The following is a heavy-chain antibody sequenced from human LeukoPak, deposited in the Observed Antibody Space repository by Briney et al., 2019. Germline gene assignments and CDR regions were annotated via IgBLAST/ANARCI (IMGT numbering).Heavy chain of an antibody. J-gene: IGHJ4*02. CDR2: ISADVDGT. Sequence: GGSLRLSCAASGFTFDKYAMHWVRQRPGNALEWVSLISADVDGTHYADSARGRFTISRDNSKNSLYLQMNSLRPEDTALYYCAEDMTYASGWGVDSWGQGTLVTVSS. V-gene: IGHV3-43*02. CDR3: AEDMTYASGWGVDS. D-gene: IGHD6-19*01. CDR1: GFTFDKYA.